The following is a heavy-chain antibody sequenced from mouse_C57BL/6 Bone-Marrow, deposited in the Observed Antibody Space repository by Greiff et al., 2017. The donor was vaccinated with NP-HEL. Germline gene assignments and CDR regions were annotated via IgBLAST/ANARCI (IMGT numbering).Heavy chain of an antibody. J-gene: IGHJ4*01. D-gene: IGHD2-5*01. CDR1: GFSLTSYG. V-gene: IGHV2-6*03. CDR3: ASYSNYLYYYAMDY. CDR2: IWSDGST. Sequence: VQVVESGPGLVAPSQSLSITCTVSGFSLTSYGVHWVRQPPGKGLEWLVVIWSDGSTTYNSALKSRLSISKDNSKSQVYLKMNSLQTNDTAMYYCASYSNYLYYYAMDYWGQGTSVTVSS.